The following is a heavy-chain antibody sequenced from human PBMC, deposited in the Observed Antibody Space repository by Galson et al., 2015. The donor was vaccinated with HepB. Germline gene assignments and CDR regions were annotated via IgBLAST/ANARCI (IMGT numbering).Heavy chain of an antibody. CDR3: TRVSKYCSSSSCCDFDY. Sequence: SLRLSCAASGFTFRSYWMSWVRQAPGKGPEWVANIKQGGNEKYYVESVKDRFTISRDNARNSLYLQMNSLRAEDTAVYYCTRVSKYCSSSSCCDFDYWGQGTLVTVSS. D-gene: IGHD2-2*01. CDR1: GFTFRSYW. J-gene: IGHJ4*02. CDR2: IKQGGNEK. V-gene: IGHV3-7*03.